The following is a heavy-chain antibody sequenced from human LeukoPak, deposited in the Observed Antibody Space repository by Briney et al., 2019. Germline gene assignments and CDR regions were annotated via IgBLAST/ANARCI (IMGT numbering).Heavy chain of an antibody. D-gene: IGHD3-3*01. Sequence: PGGSLRLSCAASGFTFSSYSMNWVRQAPGKGLEWVSYISSSSSTIYYADSVKGRFTISRDNAKNSLYLQMNSLRAEDTAVYYCARAYIRFLEWLSPYYYMDVWGKGTTVTVSS. J-gene: IGHJ6*03. V-gene: IGHV3-48*01. CDR3: ARAYIRFLEWLSPYYYMDV. CDR2: ISSSSSTI. CDR1: GFTFSSYS.